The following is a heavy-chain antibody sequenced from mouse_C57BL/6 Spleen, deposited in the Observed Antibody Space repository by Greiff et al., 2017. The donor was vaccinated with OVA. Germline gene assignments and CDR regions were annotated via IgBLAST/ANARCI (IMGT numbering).Heavy chain of an antibody. V-gene: IGHV2-4*01. J-gene: IGHJ4*01. CDR2: IWRGGST. Sequence: VQLKESGPGLVQPSQSLSITCTVSGFSLTSYGVHWVRQPPGKGLEWLGVIWRGGSTDYNAAFISRRSISKDNSKSQVFLKMNSLQADDTAIYYCAPNPEAQATYWAMDYWGQGTSVTVSS. CDR1: GFSLTSYG. CDR3: APNPEAQATYWAMDY. D-gene: IGHD3-2*02.